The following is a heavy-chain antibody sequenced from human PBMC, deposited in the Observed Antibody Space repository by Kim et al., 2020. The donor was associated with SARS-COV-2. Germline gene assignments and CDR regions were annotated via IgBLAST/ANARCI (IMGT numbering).Heavy chain of an antibody. V-gene: IGHV4-39*01. J-gene: IGHJ4*02. CDR3: ARLSPPWPPVMTTVATGSVDF. CDR2: IYYSGST. Sequence: SETLSLTCTVSGGSISSSSYYWGWIRQPPGKGLEWIGSIYYSGSTYYNPSLKSRVTISVDTSKNQFSLKLSSVTAADTAVYYCARLSPPWPPVMTTVATGSVDFWGQGTLVTVSS. CDR1: GGSISSSSYY. D-gene: IGHD4-17*01.